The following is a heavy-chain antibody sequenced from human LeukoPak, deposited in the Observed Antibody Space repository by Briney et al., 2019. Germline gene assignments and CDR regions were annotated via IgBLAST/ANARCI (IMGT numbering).Heavy chain of an antibody. CDR3: ARFTGMTLYGMDV. D-gene: IGHD1-14*01. Sequence: SETLSLTCTVSGGSIMSYYWSWIRQPPGKGLEWIGYVYHSGSTNYNPSLQSRVTISVDRSKNQFSLKLSSVTAADTAVYYCARFTGMTLYGMDVWGQGTTVTVSS. J-gene: IGHJ6*02. CDR1: GGSIMSYY. CDR2: VYHSGST. V-gene: IGHV4-59*12.